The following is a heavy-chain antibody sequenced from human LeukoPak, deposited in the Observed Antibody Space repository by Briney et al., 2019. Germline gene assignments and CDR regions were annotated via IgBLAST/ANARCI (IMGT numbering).Heavy chain of an antibody. CDR1: GGSISSSSYY. D-gene: IGHD4-23*01. Sequence: PSETLSLTCTVSGGSISSSSYYWGWIRQPPGRGLEWIGTIYYSGRTYYNPSLKSRVTISIDTSKNQFSLRLSSVTTADTAVYYCARSVVTLYWYFDLWGRGTLVTVSS. J-gene: IGHJ2*01. CDR2: IYYSGRT. CDR3: ARSVVTLYWYFDL. V-gene: IGHV4-39*07.